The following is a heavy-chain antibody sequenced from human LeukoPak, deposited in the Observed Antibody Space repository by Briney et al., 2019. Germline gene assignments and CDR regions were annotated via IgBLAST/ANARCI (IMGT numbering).Heavy chain of an antibody. J-gene: IGHJ4*02. CDR1: GFTFSSYW. V-gene: IGHV3-7*01. CDR3: ASGGDSDYGDYDSGPYDY. D-gene: IGHD4-17*01. Sequence: PGGSLRLSCAASGFTFSSYWMSWVRQAPGKGLEWVANIKQDGSEKYYVDSVKGRFTISRDNAKNSLYLQMNSLRAEDTAVYYCASGGDSDYGDYDSGPYDYWGQGTLVTVSS. CDR2: IKQDGSEK.